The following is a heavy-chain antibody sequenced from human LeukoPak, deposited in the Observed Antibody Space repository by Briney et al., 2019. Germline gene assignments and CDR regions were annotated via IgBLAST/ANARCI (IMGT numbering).Heavy chain of an antibody. V-gene: IGHV3-64*01. CDR3: ARDPMRERGYSYGYDYYYYMDV. D-gene: IGHD5-18*01. CDR1: GFTFSSYA. CDR2: ISGSGGST. J-gene: IGHJ6*03. Sequence: GSLRLSCAASGFTFSSYAMSWVRQAPGKGLEWVSAISGSGGSTYYANSVKGRFTISRDNSKNTLYLQMGSLRAEDMAVYYCARDPMRERGYSYGYDYYYYMDVWGKGTTVTVSS.